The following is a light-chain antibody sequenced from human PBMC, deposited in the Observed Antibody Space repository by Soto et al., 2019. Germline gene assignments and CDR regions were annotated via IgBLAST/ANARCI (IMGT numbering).Light chain of an antibody. J-gene: IGKJ2*01. CDR2: DAS. CDR1: QNINNW. CDR3: QQYSSYPLT. V-gene: IGKV1-5*01. Sequence: DIQVTQSPSTLSASVGDRVTITCRASQNINNWLAWYQQKPGKAPKFLIYDASSFEGGVPSRFSGSGSGTEFTLTISSLQPDDSATYYCQQYSSYPLTFGQGTKLEIK.